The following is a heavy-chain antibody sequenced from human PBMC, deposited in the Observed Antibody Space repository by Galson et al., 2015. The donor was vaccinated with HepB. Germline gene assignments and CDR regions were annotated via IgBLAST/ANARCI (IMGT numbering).Heavy chain of an antibody. CDR2: ISSSSSYI. Sequence: SLRPSCAASGFTFSSYNMNWVRQAPGKGLEWVSSISSSSSYIYYADSVKGRFTISRDNAKNSLYLQMNSLRAEDTAVYYCARGSAVVVGYFDYWGQGTLVTVSS. D-gene: IGHD2-15*01. CDR1: GFTFSSYN. CDR3: ARGSAVVVGYFDY. V-gene: IGHV3-21*04. J-gene: IGHJ4*02.